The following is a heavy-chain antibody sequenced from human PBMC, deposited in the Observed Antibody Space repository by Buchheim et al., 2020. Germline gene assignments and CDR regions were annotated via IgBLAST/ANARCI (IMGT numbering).Heavy chain of an antibody. J-gene: IGHJ1*01. Sequence: QVQLQQGGAGLVKPSETLSLTCGVYSGSFSGFYWTWIRQPPGRGLEWIGEVDHRGRTNYNPSLKSRVTISTNTSKKQFSLRLDSVTAADSAVYFCARGEFGELEDRGRGTL. CDR3: ARGEFGELED. V-gene: IGHV4-34*01. CDR1: SGSFSGFY. CDR2: VDHRGRT. D-gene: IGHD3-10*01.